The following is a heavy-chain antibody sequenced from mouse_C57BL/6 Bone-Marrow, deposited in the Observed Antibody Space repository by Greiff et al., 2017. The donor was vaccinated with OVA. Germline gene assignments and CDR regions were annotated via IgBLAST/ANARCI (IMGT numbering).Heavy chain of an antibody. D-gene: IGHD1-1*01. J-gene: IGHJ1*03. V-gene: IGHV5-6*01. Sequence: EVMLVESGGDLVKPGGSLKLSCAASGFTFSSFGMSWVRQTPDKRLEWVATISSGGSYTYYPDSVKGRFTISRDNAKNTLYLQMSSLKSEDTAMYYCARHYYGSSPNFDVWGTGTTVTVSS. CDR2: ISSGGSYT. CDR1: GFTFSSFG. CDR3: ARHYYGSSPNFDV.